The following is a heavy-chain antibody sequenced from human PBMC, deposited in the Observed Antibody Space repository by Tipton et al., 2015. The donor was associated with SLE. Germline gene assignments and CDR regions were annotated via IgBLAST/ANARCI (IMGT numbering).Heavy chain of an antibody. CDR1: GGSISSHY. D-gene: IGHD5-24*01. CDR2: IYYSGST. Sequence: GLVKPSGTLSLTCTVSGGSISSHYWGWIRQPPGKGLEWIGSIYYSGSTYCNPSLKSRVTISVDTSKNQFSLKLSSVTAADTAVYYCARVEMATEGFDYWGQGTLVTVSS. V-gene: IGHV4-39*07. CDR3: ARVEMATEGFDY. J-gene: IGHJ4*02.